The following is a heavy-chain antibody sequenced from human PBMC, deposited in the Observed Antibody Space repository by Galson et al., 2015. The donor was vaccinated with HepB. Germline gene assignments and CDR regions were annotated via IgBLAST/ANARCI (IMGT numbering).Heavy chain of an antibody. V-gene: IGHV3-23*01. D-gene: IGHD2-2*01. CDR3: AKRRAVVPAASS. Sequence: SLRLSCAASGFTFSSYAMSWVRQAPGKGLEWVSAISGSGGSTYYADSVKGRFTISRDNSKNTLYLQMNSLRAEDTAVYYCAKRRAVVPAASSWGQGTLVTVSS. CDR1: GFTFSSYA. J-gene: IGHJ5*02. CDR2: ISGSGGST.